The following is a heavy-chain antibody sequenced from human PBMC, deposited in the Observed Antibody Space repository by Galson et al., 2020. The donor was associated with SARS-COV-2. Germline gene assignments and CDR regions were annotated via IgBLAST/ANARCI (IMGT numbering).Heavy chain of an antibody. J-gene: IGHJ6*02. V-gene: IGHV3-30*04. CDR1: GFTFSTYA. D-gene: IGHD3-3*01. Sequence: GESLKIYCAASGFTFSTYAIHWVRQAPGKGLEWVAVISYDGSNKYYADSVKDRFTISRDNSKNTLYLQMNSLRPEDTAVYYCARDLTLWDRRLLEYSGMDVWGQGTTVTVSS. CDR3: ARDLTLWDRRLLEYSGMDV. CDR2: ISYDGSNK.